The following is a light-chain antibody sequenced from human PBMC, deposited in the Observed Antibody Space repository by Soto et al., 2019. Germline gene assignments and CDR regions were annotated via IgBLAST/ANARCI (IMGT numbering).Light chain of an antibody. V-gene: IGKV3-15*01. CDR3: QQYYTWPPT. CDR2: GAS. J-gene: IGKJ4*01. CDR1: QSVSNN. Sequence: EIVMTQSPATLSASPGERATLSCRASQSVSNNLAWYQQKPGQAPRLLIDGASTRATGIPARFSGSGSGTEFTLTISGLQSEDFAVYYCQQYYTWPPTFGGGTKVDI.